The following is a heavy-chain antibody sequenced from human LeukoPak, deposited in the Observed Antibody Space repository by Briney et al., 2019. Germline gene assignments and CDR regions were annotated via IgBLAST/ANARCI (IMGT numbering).Heavy chain of an antibody. CDR2: ISTYNGNT. CDR3: ARGPSEYSSSSDTFDI. V-gene: IGHV1-18*01. D-gene: IGHD6-6*01. Sequence: GASVKVSCKASSYTFTNYAISWVRQAPGQGLEWMGWISTYNGNTNYAQKFQGRVTMTTDTSTSTAYMELRSLRSDDTAVYYCARGPSEYSSSSDTFDIWGQGTMVTVSS. CDR1: SYTFTNYA. J-gene: IGHJ3*02.